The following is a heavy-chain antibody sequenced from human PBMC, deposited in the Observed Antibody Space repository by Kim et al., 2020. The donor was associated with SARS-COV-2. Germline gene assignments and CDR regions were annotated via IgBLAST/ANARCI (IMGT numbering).Heavy chain of an antibody. D-gene: IGHD4-17*01. Sequence: YTPSLKSRVTISVDTSKNQFSLKLSSVTAADTAVYYCAREDYGGNARGDIWGQGTMVTVSS. V-gene: IGHV4-31*02. CDR3: AREDYGGNARGDI. J-gene: IGHJ3*02.